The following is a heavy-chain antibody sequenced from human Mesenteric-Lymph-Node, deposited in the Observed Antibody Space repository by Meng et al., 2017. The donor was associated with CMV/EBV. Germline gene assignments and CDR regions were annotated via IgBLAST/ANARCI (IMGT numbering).Heavy chain of an antibody. CDR3: GRGQQTFDP. CDR1: GYSFTGYS. D-gene: IGHD1-1*01. CDR2: ISPNTGDT. J-gene: IGHJ5*02. V-gene: IGHV1-2*06. Sequence: QVQLVQSGAEVKKPGASVKVSCKASGYSFTGYSIHWVRQAPGQGLEWMGRISPNTGDTIYEANFQGRVTMTRDTSINTAYMELSSLTSDDTAVYYCGRGQQTFDPWGQGTLVTVSS.